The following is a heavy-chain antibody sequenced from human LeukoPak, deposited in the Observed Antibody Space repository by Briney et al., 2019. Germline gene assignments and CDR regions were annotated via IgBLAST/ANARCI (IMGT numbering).Heavy chain of an antibody. Sequence: GESLRLSCAASGFTFSSYGMHWVRQAPGKGLEWVAVISYDGSNKYYADSVKGRFTISRDNSKNTLYLQMNSLRAEDTAVYYCAKDSIVVVVELDYWGQGTLVTVSS. V-gene: IGHV3-30*18. CDR2: ISYDGSNK. J-gene: IGHJ4*02. D-gene: IGHD2-15*01. CDR1: GFTFSSYG. CDR3: AKDSIVVVVELDY.